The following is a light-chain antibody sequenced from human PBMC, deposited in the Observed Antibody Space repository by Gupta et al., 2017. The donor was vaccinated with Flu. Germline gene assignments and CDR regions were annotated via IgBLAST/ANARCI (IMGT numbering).Light chain of an antibody. Sequence: EIVLTQSPGTLSLSPGERATLSCRASQSVSSNYLAWYQQKPGQAPRLLIYGASTRDTGIPDRFSGSGYGTDFTLTISRREPEDFAVYYCQHGGISPVYTFGQGTKVEIK. J-gene: IGKJ2*01. CDR1: QSVSSNY. V-gene: IGKV3-20*01. CDR2: GAS. CDR3: QHGGISPVYT.